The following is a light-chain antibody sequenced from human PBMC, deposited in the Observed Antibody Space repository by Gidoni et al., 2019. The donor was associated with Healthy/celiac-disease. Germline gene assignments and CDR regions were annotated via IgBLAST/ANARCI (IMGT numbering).Light chain of an antibody. CDR1: QSISSY. Sequence: DIQIPQSPSSLSASVGDRVTITCRASQSISSYLNWYQQKPGKAPKLLIYAASSLQSGVPSRFSGSGSGTDFTLTISSLQPEDCATYYCQQSYSTPWTFGQGTKVEIK. V-gene: IGKV1-39*01. J-gene: IGKJ1*01. CDR3: QQSYSTPWT. CDR2: AAS.